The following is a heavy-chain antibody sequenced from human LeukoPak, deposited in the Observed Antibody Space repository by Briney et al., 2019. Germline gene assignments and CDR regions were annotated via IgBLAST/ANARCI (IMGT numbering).Heavy chain of an antibody. CDR3: ARGDYDSSGYYYVGRYAFDI. CDR1: GGSISSSSYY. D-gene: IGHD3-22*01. V-gene: IGHV4-39*07. CDR2: IYYSGST. Sequence: SETLSLTCTVSGGSISSSSYYWGWIRQPPGKGLEWIGSIYYSGSTYYNPSLKSRVTISVDTSKNQFSLKLSSVTAADTAVYYCARGDYDSSGYYYVGRYAFDIWGQGTMVTVSS. J-gene: IGHJ3*02.